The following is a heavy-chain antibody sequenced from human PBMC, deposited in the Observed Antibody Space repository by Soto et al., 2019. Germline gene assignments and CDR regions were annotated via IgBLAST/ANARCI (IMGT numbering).Heavy chain of an antibody. Sequence: QVQLVESGGGVVQPGRSLRLSCAASGFTFSSYGMHWVRQAPGKGLEWVAVIWYDGSNKYYADSVKGRFTISRANSKNTMYLQMNSLSAEETAVYYCARDRRLYDILTGYDYYYYGMDVWGQGTTVTVSS. J-gene: IGHJ6*02. V-gene: IGHV3-33*01. CDR3: ARDRRLYDILTGYDYYYYGMDV. CDR2: IWYDGSNK. D-gene: IGHD3-9*01. CDR1: GFTFSSYG.